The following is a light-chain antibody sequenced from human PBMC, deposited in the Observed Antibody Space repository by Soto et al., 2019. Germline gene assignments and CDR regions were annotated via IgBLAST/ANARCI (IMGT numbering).Light chain of an antibody. V-gene: IGLV2-23*01. CDR3: CSYAGSSNWV. CDR2: EGS. J-gene: IGLJ3*02. CDR1: SSDVGSYNL. Sequence: QSALTQPASVSGSPGQSITISCTGTSSDVGSYNLVSWYQHHPGKAPKLMIYEGSKRPSGVSNRFSGSKSGNTASLTISGLQAEDEADYYCCSYAGSSNWVFGGGTKLTVL.